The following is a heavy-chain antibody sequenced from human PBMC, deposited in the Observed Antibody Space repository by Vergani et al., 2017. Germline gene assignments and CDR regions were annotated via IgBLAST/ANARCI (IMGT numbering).Heavy chain of an antibody. CDR2: INPNSGGT. V-gene: IGHV1-2*06. D-gene: IGHD3-22*01. Sequence: QVQLVQSGAEVKKPGASVKVSCKASGYTFTGYYMHWVRQAPGQGLEWMGRINPNSGGTNYAQKFQGRVTMTRDTSISTAYMELSRLRSDDTAVYCCARVQSYYYDSSGYFDYWGQGTLVTVSS. CDR3: ARVQSYYYDSSGYFDY. CDR1: GYTFTGYY. J-gene: IGHJ4*02.